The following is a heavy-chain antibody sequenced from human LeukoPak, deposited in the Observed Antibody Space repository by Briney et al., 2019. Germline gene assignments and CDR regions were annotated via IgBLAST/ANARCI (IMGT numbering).Heavy chain of an antibody. CDR1: GFTFSSYS. J-gene: IGHJ4*02. CDR2: ISSSSSTI. CDR3: AREGYYGSGSYSLDY. Sequence: PGGSLRLSCAASGFTFSSYSMNWVRQAPGKGLEWVSYISSSSSTIYYADSVKGRFTISRDNAKNSLYLQMNSLRAEDTAVYYCAREGYYGSGSYSLDYWGQGTLVTVSS. D-gene: IGHD3-10*01. V-gene: IGHV3-48*01.